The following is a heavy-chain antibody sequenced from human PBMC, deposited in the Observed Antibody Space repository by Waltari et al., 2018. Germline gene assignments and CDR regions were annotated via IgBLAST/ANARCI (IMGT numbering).Heavy chain of an antibody. CDR2: ISSSGSTI. D-gene: IGHD3-22*01. V-gene: IGHV3-48*03. CDR1: GFTFSSYE. CDR3: ARRSYYDSSGYPGYYYYYYMDV. J-gene: IGHJ6*03. Sequence: EVQLVESGGGLVQPGGSLRLSCAASGFTFSSYEMKWVRKDQGKGREGVSYISSSGSTIYYADSVKGRFTISRDNAKNSLYLQMNSLRAEDTAVYYCARRSYYDSSGYPGYYYYYYMDVWGKGTTVTVSS.